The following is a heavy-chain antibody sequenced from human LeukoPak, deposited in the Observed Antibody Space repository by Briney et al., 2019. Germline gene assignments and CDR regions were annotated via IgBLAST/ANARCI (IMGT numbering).Heavy chain of an antibody. CDR2: IYYSGST. V-gene: IGHV4-30-4*01. CDR3: ARSEYYYDSSGSRPLWYFDY. D-gene: IGHD3-22*01. Sequence: SQTLSLTCTVSGGSISSGDYYWSWIRQPPGKGLEWIGYIYYSGSTYYNTSLKSRVTISVDTSKNQFSLKLSSVTAADTAVYYCARSEYYYDSSGSRPLWYFDYWGQGTLVTVSS. CDR1: GGSISSGDYY. J-gene: IGHJ4*02.